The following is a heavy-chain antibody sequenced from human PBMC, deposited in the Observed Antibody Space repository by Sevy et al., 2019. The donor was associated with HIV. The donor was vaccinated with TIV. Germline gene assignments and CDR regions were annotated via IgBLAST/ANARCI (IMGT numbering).Heavy chain of an antibody. J-gene: IGHJ6*03. V-gene: IGHV1-69*06. Sequence: ASVKVSCKASGGTFSSYAISWVRQAPGQGLEWMGGIIPIFGTANYAQKFQGRVTITADKSTSTAYMELSSLRSEDTAVYYCAGGGGGYCSSTSCYGGRVYYYYYMDVWGKGTTVTVSS. CDR3: AGGGGGYCSSTSCYGGRVYYYYYMDV. CDR2: IIPIFGTA. D-gene: IGHD2-2*01. CDR1: GGTFSSYA.